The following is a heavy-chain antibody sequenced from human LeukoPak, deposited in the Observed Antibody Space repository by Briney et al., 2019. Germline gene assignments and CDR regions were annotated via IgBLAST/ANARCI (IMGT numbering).Heavy chain of an antibody. J-gene: IGHJ5*02. D-gene: IGHD1-26*01. CDR1: GYTFTGYY. Sequence: GASVKVSCKAPGYTFTGYYMHWVRQAPGQGLEWMGWINPNSGGTNYAQKFQGRVTMTRDTSISTAYMELRSLRSDDTAVYYCARRWELNNWFDPWGQGTLVTVSS. CDR2: INPNSGGT. CDR3: ARRWELNNWFDP. V-gene: IGHV1-2*02.